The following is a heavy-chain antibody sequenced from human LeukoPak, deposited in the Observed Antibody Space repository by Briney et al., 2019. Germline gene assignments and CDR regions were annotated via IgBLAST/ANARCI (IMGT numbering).Heavy chain of an antibody. CDR1: AFTFSNYA. CDR2: ISHSGGTT. D-gene: IGHD3-10*01. V-gene: IGHV3-23*01. Sequence: GGSLRLSCAASAFTFSNYAMSWVRQAPGKGLEWVSVISHSGGTTYYADSVKGRFTISRDDSKNTLYLQMNSLRAEDTAVYYCAKLRTMVRGPSGNPIDSWGQGTLVTVSS. CDR3: AKLRTMVRGPSGNPIDS. J-gene: IGHJ4*02.